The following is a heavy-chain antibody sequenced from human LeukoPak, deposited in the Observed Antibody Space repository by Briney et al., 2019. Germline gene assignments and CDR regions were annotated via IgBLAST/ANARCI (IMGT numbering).Heavy chain of an antibody. Sequence: GRSLRLSCAASGFTFSSYGMHWVRQAPGKGLEWVAVISYDGSNKYYADSVKGRFTISRDNSKNTLYLQMNSLRAEDTAVYYCAKDIPRWLQLQSPEVDYWGQGTLVTVSS. CDR1: GFTFSSYG. D-gene: IGHD5-24*01. CDR3: AKDIPRWLQLQSPEVDY. J-gene: IGHJ4*02. V-gene: IGHV3-30*18. CDR2: ISYDGSNK.